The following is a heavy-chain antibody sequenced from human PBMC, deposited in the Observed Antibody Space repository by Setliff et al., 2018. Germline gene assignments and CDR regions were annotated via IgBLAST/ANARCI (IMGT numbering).Heavy chain of an antibody. Sequence: SETLSLTCTVPGGSISSGGYYWSWIRQHPGMGLEWIGYIYYSGSTYHNPSLKTLVTISVDTSKNQFSLKLSSVTAADTAVFYCARAQYCSGGSCYSSNWFDPWGQGTLVTVSS. CDR3: ARAQYCSGGSCYSSNWFDP. D-gene: IGHD2-15*01. CDR1: GGSISSGGYY. V-gene: IGHV4-31*01. J-gene: IGHJ5*02. CDR2: IYYSGST.